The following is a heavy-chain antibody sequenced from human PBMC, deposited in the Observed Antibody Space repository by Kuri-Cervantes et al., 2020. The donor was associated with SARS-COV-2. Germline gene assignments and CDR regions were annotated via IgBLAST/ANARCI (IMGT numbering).Heavy chain of an antibody. CDR2: ISSSSSYI. CDR1: GFTFSSYS. V-gene: IGHV3-21*01. D-gene: IGHD3-3*01. J-gene: IGHJ4*02. CDR3: TRDDFWSGYFDY. Sequence: GGSLRLSCAASGFTFSSYSMNWVRQAPGKGLEWVSSISSSSSYIYYADSVKGRFTISRDNAKNSLYLQMNSLRAEDTAVYYCTRDDFWSGYFDYWGQGTLVTVSS.